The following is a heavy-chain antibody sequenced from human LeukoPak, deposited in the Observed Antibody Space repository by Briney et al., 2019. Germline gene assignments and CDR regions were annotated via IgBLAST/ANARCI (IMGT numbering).Heavy chain of an antibody. J-gene: IGHJ6*02. CDR3: AKDAKYCSSTSCFIGPYYYYGMDV. Sequence: GGSLRLSCAASGFIFSNYNMNWVRQAPGKGLEWVSSISSSGTYIYYADSVKGRFTISRDNSKNTLYLQMNSLRAEDTAVYYCAKDAKYCSSTSCFIGPYYYYGMDVWGQGTTVTVSS. CDR2: ISSSGTYI. CDR1: GFIFSNYN. V-gene: IGHV3-21*01. D-gene: IGHD2-2*01.